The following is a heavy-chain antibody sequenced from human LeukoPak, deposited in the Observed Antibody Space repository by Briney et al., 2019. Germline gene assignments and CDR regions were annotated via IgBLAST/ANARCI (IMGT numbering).Heavy chain of an antibody. CDR2: ISGSGGST. Sequence: GGSLRLSCAASGFTFSSYAMSWVRQAPGKGLEWVSAISGSGGSTYYADSVKGRFTISRDNSKNTLYLQMNSLRAEDTAVYYCAKGGDVLRFLEWFMEDWGQGTLVTVSS. CDR1: GFTFSSYA. J-gene: IGHJ4*02. D-gene: IGHD3-3*01. V-gene: IGHV3-23*01. CDR3: AKGGDVLRFLEWFMED.